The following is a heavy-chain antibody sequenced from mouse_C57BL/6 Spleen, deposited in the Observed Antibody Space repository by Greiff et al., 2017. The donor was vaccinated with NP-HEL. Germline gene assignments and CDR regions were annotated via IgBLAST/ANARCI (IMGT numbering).Heavy chain of an antibody. CDR1: GFTFSSYA. V-gene: IGHV5-4*03. J-gene: IGHJ2*01. CDR3: GRAGGRFDY. CDR2: ISAGGGYT. D-gene: IGHD3-3*01. Sequence: EVKLVESGAGLVKPGGSLKLSCAASGFTFSSYAMSWVRQTPEKRLEWVATISAGGGYTYYPDNVKGRFTISRDNAKNSLYLQLSQLKSEDTAMYYCGRAGGRFDYWGQGTTLTVSS.